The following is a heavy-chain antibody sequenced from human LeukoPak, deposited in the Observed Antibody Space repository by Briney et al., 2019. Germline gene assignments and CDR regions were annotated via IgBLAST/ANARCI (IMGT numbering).Heavy chain of an antibody. D-gene: IGHD6-13*01. CDR2: IYTSGST. CDR3: ARDVHPSIVAAGSDY. CDR1: GGSISSGSYY. J-gene: IGHJ4*02. Sequence: PSETLSLTCTVSGGSISSGSYYWSWIRQPAGKGLEWIGRIYTSGSTNYNPSLKSRVTISVDTSKNQFSLKLSSVTAADTAVYYCARDVHPSIVAAGSDYWGQGTLVTVSS. V-gene: IGHV4-61*02.